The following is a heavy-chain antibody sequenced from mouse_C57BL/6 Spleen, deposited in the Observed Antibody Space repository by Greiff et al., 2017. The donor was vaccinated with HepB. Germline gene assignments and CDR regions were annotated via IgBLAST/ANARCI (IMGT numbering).Heavy chain of an antibody. Sequence: EVQVVESGGGLVKPGGSLKPSCAASGFTFSDYGMHWVRQAPEKGLEWVAYISSGSSTIYYADTVKGRFTISRDNAKNTRFLQMTSLRSEDTALYYCARKGYYHQFAYWGQGSLVTVSA. CDR2: ISSGSSTI. CDR3: ARKGYYHQFAY. CDR1: GFTFSDYG. J-gene: IGHJ3*01. D-gene: IGHD1-1*01. V-gene: IGHV5-17*01.